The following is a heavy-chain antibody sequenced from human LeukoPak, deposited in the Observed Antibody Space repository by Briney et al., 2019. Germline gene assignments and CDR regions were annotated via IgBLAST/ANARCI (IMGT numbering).Heavy chain of an antibody. D-gene: IGHD3-16*01. V-gene: IGHV4-38-2*01. CDR3: ARGGYYYYYIDV. CDR2: IYHSGST. J-gene: IGHJ6*03. Sequence: SETLSLTCAVSGYSISSGDYWAWIRQPPGKGLEWIGSIYHSGSTYYNPSLKSRVTISVDTSKNQFSLKLSSVTAADTAVYYCARGGYYYYYIDVWGKGTTVTVSS. CDR1: GYSISSGDY.